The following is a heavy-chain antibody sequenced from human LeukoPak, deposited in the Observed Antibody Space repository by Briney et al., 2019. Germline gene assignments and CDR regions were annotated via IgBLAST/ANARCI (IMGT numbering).Heavy chain of an antibody. CDR3: AKLSPTTLYDSRGWFDP. CDR1: GFTFSTFA. V-gene: IGHV3-23*01. J-gene: IGHJ5*02. D-gene: IGHD3-3*01. Sequence: GGSLRLSCAASGFTFSTFAMIWVRQPPGKGLEWVSSIFPSGGEIHYADSVKGRFTISRDNSKNTLYLQMNSLRAEDTAIYYCAKLSPTTLYDSRGWFDPWGQGTLVTVSS. CDR2: IFPSGGEI.